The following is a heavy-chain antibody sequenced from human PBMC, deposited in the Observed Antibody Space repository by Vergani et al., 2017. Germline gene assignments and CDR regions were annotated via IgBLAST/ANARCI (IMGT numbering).Heavy chain of an antibody. Sequence: VQLVESGGGLVKPGGSLRLSCAASGFTFSSYSMNWVRQAPGKGLEWVSSISSSSSYIYYADSVKGRFTISRDNAKNSLYLQMNSLRAEDTAVYYWARGPNVFWRGGGYYFDYWGQGTLVTVSS. CDR2: ISSSSSYI. CDR3: ARGPNVFWRGGGYYFDY. D-gene: IGHD3-3*01. V-gene: IGHV3-21*01. CDR1: GFTFSSYS. J-gene: IGHJ4*02.